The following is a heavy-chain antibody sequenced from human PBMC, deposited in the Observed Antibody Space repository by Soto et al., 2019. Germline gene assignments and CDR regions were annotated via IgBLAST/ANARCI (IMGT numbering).Heavy chain of an antibody. Sequence: PRESLKISCEGSGYTFCTSWLAWGRPMPGERLEWMGIIYPDDSDTRYSPSFQGQVTFSADKSIRTAYLQWRSLKASDTAMYYCARQRGKILSRQGPYGMDVWGQGTPVTVSS. D-gene: IGHD2-15*01. CDR1: GYTFCTSW. J-gene: IGHJ6*02. CDR3: ARQRGKILSRQGPYGMDV. CDR2: IYPDDSDT. V-gene: IGHV5-51*01.